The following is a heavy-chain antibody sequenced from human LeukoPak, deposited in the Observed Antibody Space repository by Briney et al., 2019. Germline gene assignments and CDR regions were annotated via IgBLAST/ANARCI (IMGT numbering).Heavy chain of an antibody. CDR1: GGSVSSGSYY. CDR3: ARMEAWVGVTTGPRGFDY. CDR2: IYYSGST. J-gene: IGHJ4*02. D-gene: IGHD1-26*01. V-gene: IGHV4-61*01. Sequence: PSETLSLTCTVSGGSVSSGSYYWSWIRQPPGKGLEWIGYIYYSGSTSYNPSLTSRVTISVDTSKNQFSLKLTSVTAADTAVYYCARMEAWVGVTTGPRGFDYWGQGTLVTVSS.